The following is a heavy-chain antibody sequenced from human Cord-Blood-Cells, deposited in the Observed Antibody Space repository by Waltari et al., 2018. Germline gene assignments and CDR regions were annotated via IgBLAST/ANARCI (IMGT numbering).Heavy chain of an antibody. J-gene: IGHJ4*02. CDR3: AREKYQLLFDY. Sequence: QVQLVESGGGVVQPGRSLRLSCAASGFTFSSYAIHWVRQAPGKGLEWVAVISYDGSNKYYADSVKGRFTISRDNSKNTLYLQMNSLRAEDTAVYYCAREKYQLLFDYWGQGTLVTVSS. CDR1: GFTFSSYA. V-gene: IGHV3-30-3*01. D-gene: IGHD2-2*01. CDR2: ISYDGSNK.